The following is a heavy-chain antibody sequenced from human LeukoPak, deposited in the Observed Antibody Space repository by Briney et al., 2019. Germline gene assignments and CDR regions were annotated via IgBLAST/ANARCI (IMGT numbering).Heavy chain of an antibody. CDR3: ARASDYGGPHDY. D-gene: IGHD4-23*01. CDR1: GFIVNTNF. Sequence: GGSLRLSCAASGFIVNTNFMSWVRQAPGKGLEWVSVIYSGGSTYYADSVKGRFTISRDNSKNTLYLQMNSLRAEDTAVYYCARASDYGGPHDYWGQGTLVTVSS. J-gene: IGHJ4*02. CDR2: IYSGGST. V-gene: IGHV3-53*01.